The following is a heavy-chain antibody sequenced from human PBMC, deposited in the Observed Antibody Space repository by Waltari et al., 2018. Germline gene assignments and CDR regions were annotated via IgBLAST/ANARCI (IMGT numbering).Heavy chain of an antibody. CDR2: IIPILGIA. V-gene: IGHV1-69*02. D-gene: IGHD3-22*01. Sequence: QVQLVQSGAEVKKPGSSVKVSCKASGGTFSSYTISWVRQAPGQGLEWMGRIIPILGIAHYAQKFQGRVTITADKSTSTAYMELSSLRSEDTAVYYCARGDDSSGYYYEYYYYYGMDVWGQGTTVTVSS. J-gene: IGHJ6*02. CDR3: ARGDDSSGYYYEYYYYYGMDV. CDR1: GGTFSSYT.